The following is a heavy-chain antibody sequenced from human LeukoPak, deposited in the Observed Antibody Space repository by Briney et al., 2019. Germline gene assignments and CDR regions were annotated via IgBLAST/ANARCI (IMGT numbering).Heavy chain of an antibody. CDR1: GGTFSSYY. D-gene: IGHD3-22*01. V-gene: IGHV1-46*01. J-gene: IGHJ4*02. CDR2: INPSGGST. Sequence: ASVKVSCKASGGTFSSYYMHWVRQAPGQGLEWMGLINPSGGSTSYPQKFQGRVTMTRDTSTSTVYMELSSLRSEDTALYYCARVDNSGYYGFDYWGQGTLVAVSS. CDR3: ARVDNSGYYGFDY.